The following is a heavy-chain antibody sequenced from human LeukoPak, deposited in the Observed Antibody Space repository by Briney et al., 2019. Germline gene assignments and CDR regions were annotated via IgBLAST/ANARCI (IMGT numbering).Heavy chain of an antibody. J-gene: IGHJ1*01. CDR1: LDSTNSNF. CDR3: ARDIVGGYNPRAY. D-gene: IGHD1-14*01. Sequence: ESLAVTCTASLDSTNSNFRSWVRRPPGKGLEWIGEIHSSGSPTYNPSLPSRFTISIDKSTNQISLELSSVTAADTAVYYCARDIVGGYNPRAYWGQGILVSVSS. V-gene: IGHV4/OR15-8*01. CDR2: IHSSGSP.